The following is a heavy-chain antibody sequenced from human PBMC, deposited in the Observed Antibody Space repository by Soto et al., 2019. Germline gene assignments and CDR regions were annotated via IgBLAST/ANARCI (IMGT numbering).Heavy chain of an antibody. J-gene: IGHJ6*02. CDR1: GYTFTCYY. V-gene: IGHV1-2*04. Sequence: ASVKVSCKASGYTFTCYYMHWVRQAPGQGLEWMGWINPNSGGTNYAQKFQGWVTMTRDTSISTAYMELSRLRSDDTAVYYCARGGSLWFGELSAYYYGMDVWGQGTTVTVS. D-gene: IGHD3-10*01. CDR3: ARGGSLWFGELSAYYYGMDV. CDR2: INPNSGGT.